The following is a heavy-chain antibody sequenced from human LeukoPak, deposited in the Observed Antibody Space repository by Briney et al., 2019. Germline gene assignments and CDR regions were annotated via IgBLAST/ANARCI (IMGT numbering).Heavy chain of an antibody. D-gene: IGHD1-26*01. V-gene: IGHV4-39*02. CDR2: IYHSGST. CDR1: GGSISSGGYY. J-gene: IGHJ4*02. CDR3: ARVYSGNYHTDPFDY. Sequence: SQTLSLTCTVSGGSISSGGYYWGWIRQPPGKGLEWIGSIYHSGSTYYNPSLKSRVTISVDTSKNHFSLKLSSVTAADTAVYYCARVYSGNYHTDPFDYWGQGTLVTVSS.